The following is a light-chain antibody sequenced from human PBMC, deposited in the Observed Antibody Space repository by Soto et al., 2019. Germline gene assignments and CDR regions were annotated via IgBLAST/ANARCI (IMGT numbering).Light chain of an antibody. CDR3: QQYNSYSWT. Sequence: DIQLTQSPSPLSASVGDRVTITCRASQGISSWLAWYQQKPGKAPKLLIYDASSLESGVPSRFSGSGSGTEFALIISSLLPDDFATYYCQQYNSYSWTFGQGTKVDIK. CDR2: DAS. V-gene: IGKV1-5*01. J-gene: IGKJ1*01. CDR1: QGISSW.